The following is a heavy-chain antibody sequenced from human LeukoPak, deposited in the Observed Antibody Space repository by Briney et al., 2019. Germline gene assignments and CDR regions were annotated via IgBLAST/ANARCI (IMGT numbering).Heavy chain of an antibody. J-gene: IGHJ4*02. D-gene: IGHD1-26*01. V-gene: IGHV1-2*02. CDR2: INPNSGGT. CDR1: GYTFTGYY. Sequence: GASVKVSCKASGYTFTGYYMHWVRQAPGQGLEWMGWINPNSGGTNYAQKFQGRVTMTRDTSISTAYMELSRLRSDDTAVYYCATPRSGSYYRFDYWGQGTLVTVSS. CDR3: ATPRSGSYYRFDY.